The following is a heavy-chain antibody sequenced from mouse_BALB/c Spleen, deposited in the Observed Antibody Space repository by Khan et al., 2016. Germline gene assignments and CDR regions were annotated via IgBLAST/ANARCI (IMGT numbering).Heavy chain of an antibody. J-gene: IGHJ1*01. CDR2: ISDGGSYT. Sequence: EVELVESGGGLVKPGGSLKLSCAASGFTFSDYYMYWVRQTPEKRLEWVATISDGGSYTYYPYSVKGRYTISRYNDNLYLQMSSLKSEDSAMYYCAIYRNWYFDVGGAGTTVIVS. CDR3: AIYRNWYFDV. CDR1: GFTFSDYY. V-gene: IGHV5-4*02.